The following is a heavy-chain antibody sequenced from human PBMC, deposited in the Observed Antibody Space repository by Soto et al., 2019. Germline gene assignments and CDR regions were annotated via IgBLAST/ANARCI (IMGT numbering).Heavy chain of an antibody. V-gene: IGHV4-59*01. Sequence: QVQLQESDPGLVKPSETLSLTCTVSGGSISSYYWSWIRQPPGKGLEWIGYIYYSGSTNYNPSLKSRVTISVDTSKNQFSLKLSSVTAADTAVYYCARDYSSSWYGWFDPWGQGTLVTVSS. CDR1: GGSISSYY. J-gene: IGHJ5*02. CDR2: IYYSGST. CDR3: ARDYSSSWYGWFDP. D-gene: IGHD6-13*01.